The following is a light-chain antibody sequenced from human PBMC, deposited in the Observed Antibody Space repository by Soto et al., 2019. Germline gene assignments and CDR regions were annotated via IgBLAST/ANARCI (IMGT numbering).Light chain of an antibody. Sequence: QLVLTQSPSASASLGPSVKLTCTLSSAHSNYAIACHQQQPEKGPRYLMKVNSDGSHRKGDGIPDRFSGSSSVAQRYLTISSLQSEDEADYYCQTWGTGIRVFGTGTKLTVL. J-gene: IGLJ1*01. CDR2: VNSDGSH. V-gene: IGLV4-69*01. CDR3: QTWGTGIRV. CDR1: SAHSNYA.